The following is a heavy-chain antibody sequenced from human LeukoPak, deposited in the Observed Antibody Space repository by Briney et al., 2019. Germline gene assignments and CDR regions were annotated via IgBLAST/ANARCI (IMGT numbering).Heavy chain of an antibody. Sequence: ASVKVSCKASGYTFTGYYMHWVRQAPGQGLEWMGWINPNSGGTNYAQKFQGRVTMTRDTSISTAYMELSRLRSDDTAVYYCVFGVQTQKLRYFDWLFPFDYWGQGTLVTVSS. J-gene: IGHJ4*02. CDR1: GYTFTGYY. CDR3: VFGVQTQKLRYFDWLFPFDY. CDR2: INPNSGGT. D-gene: IGHD3-9*01. V-gene: IGHV1-2*02.